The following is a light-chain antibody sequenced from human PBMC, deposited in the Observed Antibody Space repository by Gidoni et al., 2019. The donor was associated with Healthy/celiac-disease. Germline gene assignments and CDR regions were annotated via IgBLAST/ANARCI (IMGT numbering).Light chain of an antibody. CDR3: QQYNNWPLT. J-gene: IGKJ1*01. CDR2: GAS. CDR1: QSVSSN. Sequence: IVMTKSPATLSVSPGGRATLSCRASQSVSSNLAWYQQKPGQAPRLLIYGASTRATGIPARFSGSGSGTEFTLTISSLQSEDFAVYYCQQYNNWPLTFGQGTKVEIK. V-gene: IGKV3-15*01.